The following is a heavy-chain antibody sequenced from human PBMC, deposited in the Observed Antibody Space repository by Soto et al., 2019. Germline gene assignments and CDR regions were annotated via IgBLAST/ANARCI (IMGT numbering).Heavy chain of an antibody. CDR3: ASHSIGDRYGDYSDY. D-gene: IGHD3-10*01. J-gene: IGHJ4*02. V-gene: IGHV1-46*01. CDR1: GYTITNYY. Sequence: QVQLVQSGAEVKKPGASVKVSCKASGYTITNYYIHWVRQAPGQRLEWMGIINPSGGSTSYAQKFQGRITRTWDTSTSTVYMELNSLRSEDTAVYYCASHSIGDRYGDYSDYWGRGTLVTVSS. CDR2: INPSGGST.